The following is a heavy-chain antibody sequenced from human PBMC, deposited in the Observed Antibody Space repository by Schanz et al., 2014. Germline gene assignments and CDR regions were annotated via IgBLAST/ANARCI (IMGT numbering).Heavy chain of an antibody. CDR3: ARKTDSSGTGDY. D-gene: IGHD6-19*01. J-gene: IGHJ4*02. V-gene: IGHV3-66*01. Sequence: EVQLVESGGGLVKPGGSLRLSCTASGFTFSDYYMTWIRQAPGKGLEWVSLIYSGGDTNYAGSVKGRFTISRDGSKNTLYLQMNSLRAEDTAVYYCARKTDSSGTGDYWGQGTLVTVSS. CDR2: IYSGGDT. CDR1: GFTFSDYY.